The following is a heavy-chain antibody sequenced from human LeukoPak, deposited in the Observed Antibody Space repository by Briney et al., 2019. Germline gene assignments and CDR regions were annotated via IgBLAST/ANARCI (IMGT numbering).Heavy chain of an antibody. CDR3: ARLTSSWYQDWCFDL. V-gene: IGHV4-4*07. J-gene: IGHJ2*01. CDR2: INTSGST. Sequence: SETLSLTCTVSSGSISNYDWSWIWQPAGKGLEWIGRINTSGSTNYNPSLKSRVTMSVDTSRKQFSPKLSSVTAADTAVYYCARLTSSWYQDWCFDLWGRGTLVTVSS. CDR1: SGSISNYD. D-gene: IGHD6-13*01.